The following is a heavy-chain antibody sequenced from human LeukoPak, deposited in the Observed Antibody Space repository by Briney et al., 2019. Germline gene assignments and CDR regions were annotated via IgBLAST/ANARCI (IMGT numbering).Heavy chain of an antibody. CDR2: IGGSGGDT. J-gene: IGHJ4*02. D-gene: IGHD1-26*01. CDR3: ARGMGVRPRWYLDS. V-gene: IGHV3-23*01. CDR1: GFTFNNYG. Sequence: GGSLTLSCAGAGFTFNNYGMSWVRQAPGKGLEWVSGIGGSGGDTYYADAVRGRFTISRDNSKKTLNLLMNSLRADDTAIYYCARGMGVRPRWYLDSWGQGTLVTVSS.